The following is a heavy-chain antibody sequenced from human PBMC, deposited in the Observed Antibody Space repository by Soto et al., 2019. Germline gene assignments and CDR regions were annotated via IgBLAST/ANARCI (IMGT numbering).Heavy chain of an antibody. CDR2: IYYSGST. D-gene: IGHD5-18*01. CDR3: ARGDVDTAMVLFEY. V-gene: IGHV4-61*01. CDR1: GGSVSSGTYY. Sequence: SETLSLTCTVSGGSVSSGTYYWSWIRQPPGKGLGWIGYIYYSGSTNYNRSLKSRVTISVDTSKNQFSLKLSSVSAADTAVYYCARGDVDTAMVLFEYWGQGTLVTVSS. J-gene: IGHJ4*02.